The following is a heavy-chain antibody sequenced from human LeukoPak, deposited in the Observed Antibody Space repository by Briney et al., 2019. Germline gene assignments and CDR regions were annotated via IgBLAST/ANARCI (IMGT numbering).Heavy chain of an antibody. V-gene: IGHV3-23*01. D-gene: IGHD5/OR15-5a*01. Sequence: SVKGRFTISRDNSKDTVDLRMNSLRAEDTALYYCVKHEDVFSVGTFDHWGQGTLVTVSS. CDR3: VKHEDVFSVGTFDH. J-gene: IGHJ4*02.